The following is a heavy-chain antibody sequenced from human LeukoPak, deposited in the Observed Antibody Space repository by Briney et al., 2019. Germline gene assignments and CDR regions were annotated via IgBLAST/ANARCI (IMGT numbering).Heavy chain of an antibody. V-gene: IGHV4-61*05. Sequence: PSETQSLTCTVSGGSISSSSYYWSWIRQPPGKGLEWIGYIYYSGSTNYNPSLKSRVTISVDTSKNQFSLKLSSVTAADTAVYYCARGRSLTMVRGAVWFDPWGQGTLVTVSS. CDR2: IYYSGST. D-gene: IGHD3-10*01. J-gene: IGHJ5*02. CDR1: GGSISSSSYY. CDR3: ARGRSLTMVRGAVWFDP.